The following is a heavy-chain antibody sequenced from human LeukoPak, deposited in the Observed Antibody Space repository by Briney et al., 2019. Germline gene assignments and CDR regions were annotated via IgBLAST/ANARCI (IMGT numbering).Heavy chain of an antibody. CDR2: IYYSGST. Sequence: PSETLSLTCTVSGGSISSYYWSWIRQPPGKGLEWIGYIYYSGSTNYNPSLKSRVTMSVDTSKNQFSLKLSSVTAADTAVYYCAREANGMDVWGQGTTVTVSS. CDR3: AREANGMDV. CDR1: GGSISSYY. V-gene: IGHV4-59*01. J-gene: IGHJ6*02.